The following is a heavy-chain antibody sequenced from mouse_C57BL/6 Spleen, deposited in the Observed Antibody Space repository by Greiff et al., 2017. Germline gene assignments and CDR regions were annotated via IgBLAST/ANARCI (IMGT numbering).Heavy chain of an antibody. CDR2: IDPENGDT. CDR3: TFSSSGFAD. J-gene: IGHJ3*01. D-gene: IGHD1-1*01. Sequence: EVQLVESGAELVRPGASVKLSCTASGFNIKDDYMHWVKQRPEQGLEWIGWIDPENGDTEYASKFQGKATITADTSSNTAYLQLSSLTSEDTAVYYCTFSSSGFADWGQGTLVTVSA. V-gene: IGHV14-4*01. CDR1: GFNIKDDY.